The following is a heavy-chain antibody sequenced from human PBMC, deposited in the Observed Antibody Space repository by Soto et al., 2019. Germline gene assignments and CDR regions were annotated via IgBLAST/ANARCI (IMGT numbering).Heavy chain of an antibody. V-gene: IGHV3-49*03. CDR1: GFTLGGFN. D-gene: IGHD3-22*01. CDR3: SRDPYYSDSRPNRDRFDY. CDR2: IRSKAYGGTT. Sequence: GGGPRLSCSAFGFTLGGFNLSWFRQGPGEGGGGVGFIRSKAYGGTTQYAASVKGRFSISRDDSKSIAYLQMNSLKTEDTAVYFCSRDPYYSDSRPNRDRFDYWGQGTLVTVSS. J-gene: IGHJ4*02.